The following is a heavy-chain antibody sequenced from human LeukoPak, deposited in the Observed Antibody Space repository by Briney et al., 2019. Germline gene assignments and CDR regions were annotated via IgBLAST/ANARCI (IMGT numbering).Heavy chain of an antibody. D-gene: IGHD4-17*01. CDR1: GYTFTSYY. CDR3: AREGDDYGDYRYFDY. J-gene: IGHJ4*02. V-gene: IGHV1-46*01. CDR2: INPSGGST. Sequence: ASVKVSCKASGYTFTSYYMHWVRQAPGQGLEWMGIINPSGGSTSYVQKFQGRVTMTRDTSTSTVYMELSSLRSEDTAVYYCAREGDDYGDYRYFDYWGQGTLVTVSS.